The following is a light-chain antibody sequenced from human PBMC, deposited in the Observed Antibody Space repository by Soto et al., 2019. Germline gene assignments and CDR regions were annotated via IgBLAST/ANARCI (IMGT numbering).Light chain of an antibody. CDR1: QRVYSN. J-gene: IGKJ5*01. Sequence: EILMTQSPDTLSVSPGESATLSCRASQRVYSNLAWYQQRPGQAPRLLIYGASTRATGVPARFSGRGSGTEFTLTIRSLQSEDFAVYYCQQYTNWPPNTFGQGTRLEMK. CDR2: GAS. CDR3: QQYTNWPPNT. V-gene: IGKV3-15*01.